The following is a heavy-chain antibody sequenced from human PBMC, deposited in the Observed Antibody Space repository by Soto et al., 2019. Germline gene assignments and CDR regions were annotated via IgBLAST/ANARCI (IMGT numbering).Heavy chain of an antibody. V-gene: IGHV4-31*03. CDR3: ARVLFGGVRKLRFDY. CDR2: IYYSGST. CDR1: GGSISSGGYY. J-gene: IGHJ4*02. D-gene: IGHD3-16*01. Sequence: QVQLQESGPGLVKPSQTLSLTCTVSGGSISSGGYYWSWIRQHPGKGLEWVGYIYYSGSTYYNPSLKSRVTISVDTSKNQFSLKLSSVTAADTAVYYCARVLFGGVRKLRFDYWGQGTLVTVSS.